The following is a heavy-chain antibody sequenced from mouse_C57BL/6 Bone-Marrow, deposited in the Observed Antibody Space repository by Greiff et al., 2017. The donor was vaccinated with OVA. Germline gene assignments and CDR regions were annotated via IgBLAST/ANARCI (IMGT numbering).Heavy chain of an antibody. Sequence: VKLQQPGAELVKPGASVKMSCKASGYTFTSYWITWVKQRPGQGLEWIGDIYPGSGSTNYNEKFKSKATLTVDTSSSTAYMQLSSLTSEDSAVYYCARWSYYYGSAWFAYWGQGTLVTVSA. D-gene: IGHD1-1*01. V-gene: IGHV1-55*01. J-gene: IGHJ3*01. CDR2: IYPGSGST. CDR3: ARWSYYYGSAWFAY. CDR1: GYTFTSYW.